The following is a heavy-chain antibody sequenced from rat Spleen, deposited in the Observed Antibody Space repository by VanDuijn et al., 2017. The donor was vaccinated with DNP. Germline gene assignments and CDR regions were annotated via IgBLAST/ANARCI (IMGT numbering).Heavy chain of an antibody. V-gene: IGHV5S10*01. CDR2: IIYDGGRT. J-gene: IGHJ2*01. Sequence: EVSLVESGGGSVQPGRSLKLSCITSGFVFSEYNMAWVRQAPKKGLEWVADIIYDGGRTYYRDSVKGRFTISRDNAKSSLYLQMDSLRSEDTATYYCTTVLGYGYWGQGVMVTVSS. CDR3: TTVLGYGY. CDR1: GFVFSEYN. D-gene: IGHD1-7*01.